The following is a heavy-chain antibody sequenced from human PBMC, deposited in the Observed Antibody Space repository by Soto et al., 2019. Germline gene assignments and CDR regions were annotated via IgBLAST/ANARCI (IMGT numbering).Heavy chain of an antibody. V-gene: IGHV4-30-2*02. Sequence: PSETLSLTCAVSGGSISSGGYSCNWIRQPPGKGLEWIGYIYHSGSTNYNPSLKSRVTISVDTSKNQFSLKLSSVTAADTAVYYCARACIGLGYCSGGSPLGFDPWGQGTLVTVSS. CDR2: IYHSGST. CDR1: GGSISSGGYS. CDR3: ARACIGLGYCSGGSPLGFDP. J-gene: IGHJ5*02. D-gene: IGHD2-15*01.